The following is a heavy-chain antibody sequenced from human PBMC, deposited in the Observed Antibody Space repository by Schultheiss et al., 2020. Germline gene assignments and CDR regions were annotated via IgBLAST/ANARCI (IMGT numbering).Heavy chain of an antibody. V-gene: IGHV3-23*01. CDR1: GFTFSSYS. D-gene: IGHD3-22*01. J-gene: IGHJ4*02. CDR3: ARDGDYYDSSVY. Sequence: GGSLRLSCAASGFTFSSYSMNWVRQAPGKGLEWVSAIGTAGDTYYPGSVKGRFTISRDNSKNTLYLQMNSLRAEDTAVYYCARDGDYYDSSVYWGQGTLVTVSS. CDR2: IGTAGDT.